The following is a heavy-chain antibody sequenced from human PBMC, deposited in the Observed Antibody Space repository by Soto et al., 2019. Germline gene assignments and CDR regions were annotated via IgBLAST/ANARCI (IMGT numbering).Heavy chain of an antibody. J-gene: IGHJ4*02. Sequence: EVQLVESGGGLVQPGGSLRLSCTASGFTFSTYWMSWVRQAPGKGLGWVAIIKEDGSEKYYVDSVKGRFSISRDNARSSLYLQMNSLRSEDTAVYYCVRVGRLGGYWGQGTQVTVSS. CDR1: GFTFSTYW. D-gene: IGHD3-16*01. V-gene: IGHV3-7*03. CDR3: VRVGRLGGY. CDR2: IKEDGSEK.